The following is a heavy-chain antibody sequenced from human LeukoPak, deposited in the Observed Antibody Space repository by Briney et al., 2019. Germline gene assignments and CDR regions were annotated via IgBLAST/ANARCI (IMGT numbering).Heavy chain of an antibody. V-gene: IGHV1-69*13. Sequence: SVKVSCKPSGYSFTAYYMHLVRQAPGQGLEWMGWINPIFGTANYAQKFQGRVTITADESTSTAYMELSSLRSEDTAVYYCASLPHGYWGQGTLVTVSS. CDR2: INPIFGTA. CDR3: ASLPHGY. CDR1: GYSFTAYY. J-gene: IGHJ4*02.